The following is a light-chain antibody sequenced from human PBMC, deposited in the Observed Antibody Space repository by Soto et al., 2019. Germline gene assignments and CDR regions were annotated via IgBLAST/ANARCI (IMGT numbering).Light chain of an antibody. CDR1: QRIISH. CDR3: HQYNNWPWT. Sequence: ETVMTQSPVTLSVSPGDTANLXCRASQRIISHLGWFQQNPGKAPRLLIYPSSTRANGIPVRFSGSGSGTEFTLTIRSRQSEDFALYYCHQYNNWPWTFGQGTKVDIK. J-gene: IGKJ1*01. V-gene: IGKV3-15*01. CDR2: PSS.